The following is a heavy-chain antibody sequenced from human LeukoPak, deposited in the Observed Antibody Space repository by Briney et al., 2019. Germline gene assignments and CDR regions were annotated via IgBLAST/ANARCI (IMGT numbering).Heavy chain of an antibody. V-gene: IGHV1-18*04. CDR1: GYTFTSYG. Sequence: ASVKVSSKASGYTFTSYGISWVRQAPGQGLEWMGWISAYNGNTNYAQKLQGRVTMTTDTSTSTAYMELRSLRSDDTAVYYCARDWYDFWSGQKEYGMDVWGQGTTVTVSS. J-gene: IGHJ6*02. CDR2: ISAYNGNT. CDR3: ARDWYDFWSGQKEYGMDV. D-gene: IGHD3-3*01.